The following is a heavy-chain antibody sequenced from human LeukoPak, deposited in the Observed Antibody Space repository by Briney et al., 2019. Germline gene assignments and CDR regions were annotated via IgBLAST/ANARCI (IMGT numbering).Heavy chain of an antibody. J-gene: IGHJ4*02. Sequence: GGSLRLSCTASGFTFNTYSMTWVRQAPGKGLEWVAAISEGSSQTYYAGSVRGRFTISRDNSKNTLYLQMNSLRAEDTAVYYCARDSGSQGYFDYWGQGTLVTVSS. CDR2: ISEGSSQT. CDR1: GFTFNTYS. CDR3: ARDSGSQGYFDY. D-gene: IGHD1-26*01. V-gene: IGHV3-23*01.